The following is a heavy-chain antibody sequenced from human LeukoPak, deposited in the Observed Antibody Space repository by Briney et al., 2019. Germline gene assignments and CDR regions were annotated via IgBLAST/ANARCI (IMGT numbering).Heavy chain of an antibody. D-gene: IGHD3-3*01. V-gene: IGHV1-69*05. CDR1: GGTFSSYA. CDR3: ARGYYDFWSGSGPGWFDP. CDR2: IIPIFGTA. Sequence: SSVKVSCKASGGTFSSYAISWVRQAPGQGLEWMGRIIPIFGTANYAQKSQGRVTINTDESTSTAYMELSSLRSEDTAVYYCARGYYDFWSGSGPGWFDPWGQGTLVTVSS. J-gene: IGHJ5*02.